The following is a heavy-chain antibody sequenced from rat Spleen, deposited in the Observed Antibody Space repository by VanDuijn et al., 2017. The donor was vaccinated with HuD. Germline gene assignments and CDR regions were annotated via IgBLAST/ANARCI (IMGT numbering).Heavy chain of an antibody. CDR2: MSYGDSSGHSST. Sequence: EVQLVESGGGLVQPGRSLKLSCAASGFTFSDYGMTWVRQAPTKGLEWVATMSYGDSSGHSSTYYRDSVKGRFTISRDDAKSTRSLQMDRLRSEDTATYYCARRHYGYTDYLDYWGQGVMVTVSS. J-gene: IGHJ2*01. V-gene: IGHV5-29*01. D-gene: IGHD1-9*01. CDR3: ARRHYGYTDYLDY. CDR1: GFTFSDYG.